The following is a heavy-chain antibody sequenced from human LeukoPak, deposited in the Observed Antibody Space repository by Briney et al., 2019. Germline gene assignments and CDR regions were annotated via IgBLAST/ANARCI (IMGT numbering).Heavy chain of an antibody. Sequence: ASVKVSCKASGYTFTSYDINWVRQATGQGLEWMGWMNPNSGNTGYAQKFQGRVTITRNTSISTAYMELSSLRSEDTAVYYCARGTGYSYGLDDAFDIWGQGTMVTVSS. CDR3: ARGTGYSYGLDDAFDI. D-gene: IGHD5-18*01. V-gene: IGHV1-8*03. CDR1: GYTFTSYD. J-gene: IGHJ3*02. CDR2: MNPNSGNT.